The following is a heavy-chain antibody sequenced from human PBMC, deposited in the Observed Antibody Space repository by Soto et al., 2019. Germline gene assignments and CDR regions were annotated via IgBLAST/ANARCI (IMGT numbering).Heavy chain of an antibody. Sequence: SETLSLTCTVSGGSMSRYYWSWIRQPPGKGLEWIGYIYYSGSTNYNPSLKSRVTISVDTSKNQFSLKLSSVTAADTAVYYCATGYSYGVFDYWGQGTLVTVSS. J-gene: IGHJ4*02. CDR2: IYYSGST. CDR3: ATGYSYGVFDY. V-gene: IGHV4-59*01. D-gene: IGHD5-18*01. CDR1: GGSMSRYY.